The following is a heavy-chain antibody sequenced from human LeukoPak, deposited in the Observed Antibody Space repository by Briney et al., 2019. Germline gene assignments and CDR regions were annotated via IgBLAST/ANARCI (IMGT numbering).Heavy chain of an antibody. V-gene: IGHV3-23*01. D-gene: IGHD3-10*01. Sequence: PGGSLRLSCAASGFTFSSYAMSWVRQAPGKGLEWVSAISGSGGSTYYVDSVKGRFTISRDNSKNTLYLQMNSLRAEDTAVYYCAKKPRDYYYYYMDVWGKGTTVTVSS. CDR1: GFTFSSYA. CDR3: AKKPRDYYYYYMDV. J-gene: IGHJ6*03. CDR2: ISGSGGST.